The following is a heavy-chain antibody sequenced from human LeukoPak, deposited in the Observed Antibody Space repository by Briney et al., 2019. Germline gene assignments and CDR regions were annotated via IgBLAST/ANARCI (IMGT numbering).Heavy chain of an antibody. V-gene: IGHV1-69*05. CDR1: GGTFSSYA. CDR3: ARDYYDSSGSFDY. J-gene: IGHJ4*02. CDR2: IIPIFGTA. Sequence: SVKVSCKASGGTFSSYAISWMRQAPGQGLEWMGRIIPIFGTANYAQKFQGRVTITTDESTSTAYMELSSLRSEDTAVYYCARDYYDSSGSFDYWGQGTLVTVSS. D-gene: IGHD3-22*01.